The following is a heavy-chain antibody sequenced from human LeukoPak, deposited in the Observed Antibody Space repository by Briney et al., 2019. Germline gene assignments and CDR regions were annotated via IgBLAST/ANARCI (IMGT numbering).Heavy chain of an antibody. CDR3: ARGQGGYDYDLLTGYLAPFDY. J-gene: IGHJ4*02. CDR1: GFTFSSYE. CDR2: ISSSGSNI. V-gene: IGHV3-48*03. D-gene: IGHD3-9*01. Sequence: PGGSLRLSCAAPGFTFSSYEMNWVRQAPGKGLEWVSYISSSGSNIYYADSVKGRFTISRDNAKNSLYLQMNSLRAEDTALYYCARGQGGYDYDLLTGYLAPFDYWGQGTLVTVSS.